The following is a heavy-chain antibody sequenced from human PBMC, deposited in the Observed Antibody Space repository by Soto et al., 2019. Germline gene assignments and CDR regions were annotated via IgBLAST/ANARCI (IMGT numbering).Heavy chain of an antibody. V-gene: IGHV3-33*01. CDR3: AREWTVPGYCNSAFDY. CDR2: IWYDGSNK. D-gene: IGHD4-4*01. Sequence: QVQLVESGGGVVQPGRSLRLSCVASGFTFSTNGMHWVRQAPGKGLEWVAGIWYDGSNKYYADSVKGRFSISRDTSKNTLHLQMNSLRADDTAVYYCAREWTVPGYCNSAFDYWGQGTLVTLSS. CDR1: GFTFSTNG. J-gene: IGHJ4*02.